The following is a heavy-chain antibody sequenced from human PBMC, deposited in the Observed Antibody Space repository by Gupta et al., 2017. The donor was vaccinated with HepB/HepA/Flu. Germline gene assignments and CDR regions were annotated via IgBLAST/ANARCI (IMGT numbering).Heavy chain of an antibody. J-gene: IGHJ6*03. D-gene: IGHD3-3*01. Sequence: QVQLVQSGAEVKKPGASVKVSCKASGYTFTSYGISWVRQAPGQGLEWMGWISAYNGNTNYAQKLQGRVTMTTDTSTSTAYMELRSLRSDDTAVYYCARDSPPSTQYYDFWSGYSNYYYYYYMVVWGKGTTVTVSS. CDR1: GYTFTSYG. CDR2: ISAYNGNT. CDR3: ARDSPPSTQYYDFWSGYSNYYYYYYMVV. V-gene: IGHV1-18*01.